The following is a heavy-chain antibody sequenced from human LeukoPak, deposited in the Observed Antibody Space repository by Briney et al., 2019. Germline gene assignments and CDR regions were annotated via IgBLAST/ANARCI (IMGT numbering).Heavy chain of an antibody. CDR3: ASGITLLRGVMDF. D-gene: IGHD3-10*01. CDR1: GFTFRNYA. CDR2: ISATGGST. Sequence: GGSLRLSCAASGFTFRNYAMSWVRQAPGKGLEWVSTISATGGSTYYADSVKGRFTISRDNSKNTMYLQMNRLRAEDTAVYYCASGITLLRGVMDFWGQGTLVTVSS. J-gene: IGHJ4*02. V-gene: IGHV3-23*01.